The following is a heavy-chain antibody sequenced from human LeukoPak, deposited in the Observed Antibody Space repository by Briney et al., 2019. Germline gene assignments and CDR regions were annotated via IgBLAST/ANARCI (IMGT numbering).Heavy chain of an antibody. Sequence: SETLSLTCAVYGGSFSGYYWSWIRQPPGKGLEWIGGINHSGSTNYNPSLKSRVTISVDTSKNQFSLKLSSVTAADTAVYYCARGQRYSSSWYGTLGYWGQGTLVTVSS. D-gene: IGHD6-13*01. CDR1: GGSFSGYY. V-gene: IGHV4-34*01. CDR3: ARGQRYSSSWYGTLGY. J-gene: IGHJ4*02. CDR2: INHSGST.